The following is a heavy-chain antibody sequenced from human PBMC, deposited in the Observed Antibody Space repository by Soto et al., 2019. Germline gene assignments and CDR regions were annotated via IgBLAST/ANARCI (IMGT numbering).Heavy chain of an antibody. Sequence: EVQLLESGGGLVQPGGSLRLSCAASGFTFSSYAMSWVRQAPGKGLEWVSAISGSGGSTYYADSVKGRFTISRDNSKNTLYLQMNSLRAEDTAVYYCAKGLSDGAVVAATRPYWGQGTLVTVSS. V-gene: IGHV3-23*01. CDR2: ISGSGGST. CDR1: GFTFSSYA. D-gene: IGHD2-15*01. CDR3: AKGLSDGAVVAATRPY. J-gene: IGHJ4*02.